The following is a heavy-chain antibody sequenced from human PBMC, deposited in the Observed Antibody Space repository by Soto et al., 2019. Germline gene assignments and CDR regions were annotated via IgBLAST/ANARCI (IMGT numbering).Heavy chain of an antibody. CDR2: ISYDGSNK. D-gene: IGHD4-17*01. V-gene: IGHV3-30*18. CDR1: GFTFSSYG. J-gene: IGHJ4*02. Sequence: VQLVESGGGVVQPGRSLRLSCAASGFTFSSYGMHWVRQAPGKGLEWVAVISYDGSNKYYADSVKGRFTISRDNSKNTLYLQMNSLRAEDTAVYYCAKEGGNTVALDYWGQGTLVTVSS. CDR3: AKEGGNTVALDY.